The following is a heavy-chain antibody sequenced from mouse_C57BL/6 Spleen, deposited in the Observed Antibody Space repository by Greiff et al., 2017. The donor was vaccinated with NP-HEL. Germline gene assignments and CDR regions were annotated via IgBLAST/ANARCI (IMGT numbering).Heavy chain of an antibody. D-gene: IGHD2-4*01. V-gene: IGHV1-82*01. CDR3: ARGAIYYDYLYYFDY. CDR1: GYAFSSSW. Sequence: VQVVESGPELVKPGASVKISCKASGYAFSSSWMNWVKQRPGKGLEWIGRIYPGDGDTNYNGKFKGKATLTADKSSSTAYMQLSSLTSEDSAVYFCARGAIYYDYLYYFDYWGQGTTLTVSS. J-gene: IGHJ2*01. CDR2: IYPGDGDT.